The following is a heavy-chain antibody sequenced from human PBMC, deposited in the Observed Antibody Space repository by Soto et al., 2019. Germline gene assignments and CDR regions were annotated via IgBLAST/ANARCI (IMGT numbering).Heavy chain of an antibody. CDR2: IKNSAGT. CDR3: ARDFLGVTATWVAFEI. V-gene: IGHV3-66*01. J-gene: IGHJ3*02. CDR1: GFTVSNNF. Sequence: DVQVVESGGGLVQPGGSLRLSCAASGFTVSNNFMSWVRQAPGKGLEWVSIIKNSAGTEYADSVKGRFTISTDNSKNTVHLQMNSGSAEDTGVYYCARDFLGVTATWVAFEIWGQGKKVTVSS. D-gene: IGHD2-21*02.